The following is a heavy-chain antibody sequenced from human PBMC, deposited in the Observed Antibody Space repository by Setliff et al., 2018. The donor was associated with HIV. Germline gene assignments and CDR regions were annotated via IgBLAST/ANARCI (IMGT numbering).Heavy chain of an antibody. V-gene: IGHV1-69*06. CDR3: ARDKTGDLWYFDS. CDR2: IIPFFRTT. CDR1: GDIFSTFA. J-gene: IGHJ4*02. Sequence: SVKVSCKASGDIFSTFAMNWVRQAPGQGLEWMGGIIPFFRTTNYAQKFQGRVTVTADISTSTAYMELRSLRSDDTAVYYCARDKTGDLWYFDSWGQGTLVTVSS. D-gene: IGHD7-27*01.